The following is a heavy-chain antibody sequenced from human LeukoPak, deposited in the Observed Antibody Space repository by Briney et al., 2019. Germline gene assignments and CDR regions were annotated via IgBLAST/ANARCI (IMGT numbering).Heavy chain of an antibody. CDR2: TYYTGST. D-gene: IGHD3-10*01. CDR1: GGSISGYY. V-gene: IGHV4-59*01. J-gene: IGHJ4*02. Sequence: SETLSLTCSVSGGSISGYYWSWIRRPPGKGLEWIGYTYYTGSTDYSPSLRSRVTISLGTSKNQFSLKLSSVTAADTAVYYCARAPEVSYADYWGQGTLVTVSS. CDR3: ARAPEVSYADY.